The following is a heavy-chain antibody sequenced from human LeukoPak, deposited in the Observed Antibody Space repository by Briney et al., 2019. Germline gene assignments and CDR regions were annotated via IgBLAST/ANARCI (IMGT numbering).Heavy chain of an antibody. Sequence: GASVKVSCKASGYTFTSYGISWVRQAPGQGLEWMGWISAYNGNTNYAQKLQGRVTMTTDTSTSTAYMELRSLRSDDTAVYYCARAVEQETYYYDSSGYSDTEFDYWGQGTLVTVSS. CDR1: GYTFTSYG. D-gene: IGHD3-22*01. J-gene: IGHJ4*02. CDR2: ISAYNGNT. V-gene: IGHV1-18*01. CDR3: ARAVEQETYYYDSSGYSDTEFDY.